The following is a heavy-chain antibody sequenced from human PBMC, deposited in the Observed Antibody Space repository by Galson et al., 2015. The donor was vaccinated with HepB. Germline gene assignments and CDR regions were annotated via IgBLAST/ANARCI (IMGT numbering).Heavy chain of an antibody. D-gene: IGHD6-19*01. CDR1: GFTFSSYA. V-gene: IGHV3-23*01. Sequence: SLRLSCAASGFTFSSYAMNWVRQAPGKGLEWVPSISDSGGSIYYADSVKGRFIISRDNSKNTLYLQMSSLRADDTAVYYCAKGRGSSGWYLYDYWSQGTLVTVSS. CDR2: ISDSGGSI. CDR3: AKGRGSSGWYLYDY. J-gene: IGHJ4*02.